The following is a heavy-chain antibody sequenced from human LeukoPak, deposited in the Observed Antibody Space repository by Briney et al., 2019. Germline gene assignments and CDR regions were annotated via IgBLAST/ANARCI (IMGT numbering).Heavy chain of an antibody. CDR2: ISGSGGST. CDR1: GFTFSSYA. D-gene: IGHD3-3*01. J-gene: IGHJ4*02. CDR3: AKLDFWSGYYTSFDY. V-gene: IGHV3-23*01. Sequence: GGSLRLSCAASGFTFSSYAMSWVRQAPGKGLEWVSAISGSGGSTYYADSVKGRFTISRDNSKNTLYLQMNSLRAEDTAVYYCAKLDFWSGYYTSFDYWGQGTLVTVSS.